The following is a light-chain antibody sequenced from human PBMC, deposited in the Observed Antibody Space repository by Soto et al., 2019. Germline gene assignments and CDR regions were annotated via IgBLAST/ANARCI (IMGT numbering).Light chain of an antibody. CDR2: EVS. CDR3: SSYSSSSTLLL. CDR1: SSDIGTYDF. J-gene: IGLJ2*01. Sequence: QSALTQPASVSGSPGQSITISCSGTSSDIGTYDFVSWYQHLPGKAPKLIISEVSNRPSGVSDRFSGSKSGSVASLTISGLQAEDEADYYCSSYSSSSTLLLFGGGTKLTVL. V-gene: IGLV2-14*01.